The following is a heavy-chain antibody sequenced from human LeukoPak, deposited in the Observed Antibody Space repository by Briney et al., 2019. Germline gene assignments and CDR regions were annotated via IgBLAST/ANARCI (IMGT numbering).Heavy chain of an antibody. Sequence: SVKVSCKASGGTFSSYAISWVRQAPGQGLEWMGGIIPIFGTANYAQKFQGRVTITADESTSTAYMELSSLRSEDTAVYYCARPQSSSGYYWPFDDWGQGTLVTVSS. J-gene: IGHJ4*02. CDR1: GGTFSSYA. D-gene: IGHD3-22*01. V-gene: IGHV1-69*13. CDR3: ARPQSSSGYYWPFDD. CDR2: IIPIFGTA.